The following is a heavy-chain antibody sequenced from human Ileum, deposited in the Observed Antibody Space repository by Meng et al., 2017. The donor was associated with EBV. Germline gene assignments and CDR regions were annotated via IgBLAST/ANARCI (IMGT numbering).Heavy chain of an antibody. Sequence: VQLVQSGAEVKKPGASVKASCKAAGYTFTNYDISWVRQATGQGLEWMGWMNPKTGTAHYAQKFQGRVSMTRDTSITTAYMELSSLTSEDTAVYYCVRTLERGDYWGQGTLVTVSS. D-gene: IGHD5-24*01. CDR3: VRTLERGDY. J-gene: IGHJ4*02. CDR2: MNPKTGTA. V-gene: IGHV1-8*01. CDR1: GYTFTNYD.